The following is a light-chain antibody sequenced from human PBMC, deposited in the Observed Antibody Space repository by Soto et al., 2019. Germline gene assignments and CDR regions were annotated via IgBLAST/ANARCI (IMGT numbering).Light chain of an antibody. CDR3: QQYNNWPPWT. Sequence: ETVMTQSPATLSVSPGETATLFCRASQNVLSNLAWYQQKPGQAPRLLVHGASNRATGIPARFSGRGSGTEFTLIISNLQAEDFAVYYCQQYNNWPPWTFGQGTKLEIK. CDR2: GAS. CDR1: QNVLSN. J-gene: IGKJ1*01. V-gene: IGKV3-15*01.